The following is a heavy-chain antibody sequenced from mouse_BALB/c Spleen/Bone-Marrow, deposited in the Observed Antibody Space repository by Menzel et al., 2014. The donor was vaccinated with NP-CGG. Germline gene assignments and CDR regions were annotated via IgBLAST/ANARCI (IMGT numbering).Heavy chain of an antibody. CDR3: ARWDTTAMDY. D-gene: IGHD1-1*01. J-gene: IGHJ4*01. V-gene: IGHV1-9*01. Sequence: QVQLQQSGAELMKPGASVKISCKATGYTFSSYWIEWVKQRPGHGLEWIGEILPGRGSTNYNEKFKGKATFTSDTSSNTAYMQLSSLTSEDSAVYYCARWDTTAMDYWGQGTSGTVSS. CDR1: GYTFSSYW. CDR2: ILPGRGST.